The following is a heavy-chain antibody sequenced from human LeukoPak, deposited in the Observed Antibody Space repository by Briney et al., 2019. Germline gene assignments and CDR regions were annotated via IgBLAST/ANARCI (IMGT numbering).Heavy chain of an antibody. CDR2: IKEDVSEK. D-gene: IGHD2-2*01. Sequence: PGGSLRLSCAASGFTFSRYWMSWVRQAPGKGLEWVANIKEDVSEKHYVDSVKGRFTISRDNAKNSLYLQMNSLRAEDTAVYYCARNLPAADYWGQGTLVTVSS. CDR3: ARNLPAADY. V-gene: IGHV3-7*01. CDR1: GFTFSRYW. J-gene: IGHJ4*02.